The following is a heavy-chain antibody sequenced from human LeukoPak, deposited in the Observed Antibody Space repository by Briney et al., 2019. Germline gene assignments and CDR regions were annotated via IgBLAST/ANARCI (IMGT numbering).Heavy chain of an antibody. V-gene: IGHV3-23*01. J-gene: IGHJ6*03. CDR3: AKDNGYYYMDV. CDR2: IGGGGGST. D-gene: IGHD2-8*01. Sequence: LGGSLRLSCATSGFSFSSYAMSWGRQAPGEGLEWVSVIGGGGGSTYYADSVKGRFTISRDNSKTSLYLQMNSLRTEDTALYYCAKDNGYYYMDVWGKGTTVPVSS. CDR1: GFSFSSYA.